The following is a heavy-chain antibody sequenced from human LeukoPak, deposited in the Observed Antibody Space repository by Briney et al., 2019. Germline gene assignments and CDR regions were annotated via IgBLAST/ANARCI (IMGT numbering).Heavy chain of an antibody. CDR2: INPNSGGT. Sequence: ASVKVSCKASGYTFSDHYIQWVRQAPGQGFDWLGWINPNSGGTDYARKFRGRVTMTRDMSLSTAYMELTRLTYDDTAVYYCARGASDPETVTNYFEYWAQGTLVTVSS. CDR3: ARGASDPETVTNYFEY. V-gene: IGHV1-2*02. D-gene: IGHD4-17*01. J-gene: IGHJ4*02. CDR1: GYTFSDHY.